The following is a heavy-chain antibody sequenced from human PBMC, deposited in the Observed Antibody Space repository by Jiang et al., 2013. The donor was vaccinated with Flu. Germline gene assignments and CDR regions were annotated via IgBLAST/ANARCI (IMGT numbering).Heavy chain of an antibody. J-gene: IGHJ6*02. D-gene: IGHD2-2*01. CDR3: SGDCTRTNCPPRPLYYFYNMDV. CDR2: IRNKVNKYAA. Sequence: VESGGGLVQPGGSLRLSCAASGFTFSGSAIHWVRQASGKGLEWVGHIRNKVNKYAAAYTASVRGRFTISRDDSKKVAYLQMNSLKSEDTAVYYCSGDCTRTNCPPRPLYYFYNMDVWGQGTTVTVSS. CDR1: GFTFSGSA. V-gene: IGHV3-73*01.